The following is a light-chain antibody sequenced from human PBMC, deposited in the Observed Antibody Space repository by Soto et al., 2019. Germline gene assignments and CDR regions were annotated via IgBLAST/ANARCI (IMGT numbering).Light chain of an antibody. CDR1: QSVSSSY. V-gene: IGKV3-20*01. CDR2: GAS. J-gene: IGKJ1*01. CDR3: QQYGSPSWT. Sequence: EIVLTQSPGTLSLSPGDRATLSCRASQSVSSSYLAWYQQKPGQAPRLLIYGASSRATGIPDRFSGSGSGTDFTLTISRLEPEDFAVYYCQQYGSPSWTFGQGTKVEIK.